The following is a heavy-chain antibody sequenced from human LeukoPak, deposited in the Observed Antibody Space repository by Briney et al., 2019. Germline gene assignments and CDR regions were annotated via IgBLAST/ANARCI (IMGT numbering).Heavy chain of an antibody. V-gene: IGHV3-48*04. CDR2: ISSSGSII. Sequence: GGSLRLSCAASGFTFNIYSMNWVRQAPGKGLEWVSYISSSGSIIYYADSVKGRFTISRDNAKNSLYLQMNSLRAEDTAVYYCARDSSGYYEFPYYMDVWGKGTTVTISS. CDR3: ARDSSGYYEFPYYMDV. D-gene: IGHD3-22*01. CDR1: GFTFNIYS. J-gene: IGHJ6*03.